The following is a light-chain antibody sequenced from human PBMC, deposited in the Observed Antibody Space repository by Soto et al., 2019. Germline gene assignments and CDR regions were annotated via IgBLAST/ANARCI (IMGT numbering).Light chain of an antibody. J-gene: IGKJ4*01. V-gene: IGKV3-15*01. CDR2: GAS. Sequence: EIVMTQSPPTLSVSPGERATLSCRASQSVSSNLAWYQQKPGQAPRLLIYGASTRATGIPARFSGSGSGTEFTLTISSLQSEDFAVYSCQHYNNWPPLTFGGGTKVEIK. CDR1: QSVSSN. CDR3: QHYNNWPPLT.